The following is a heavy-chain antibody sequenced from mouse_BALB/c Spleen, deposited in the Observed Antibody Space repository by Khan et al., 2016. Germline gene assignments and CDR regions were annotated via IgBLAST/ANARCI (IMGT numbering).Heavy chain of an antibody. Sequence: QVQLKQSGAELAKPGASVKMSCKASGYTFTSYWMHWVKQRPGQGLEWIGYINPSTGYTEYNQKFKDKATLTADTSSNTAYLQLSSLTSEDTAVYDCARMARKWGQGTTLTVSS. CDR2: INPSTGYT. V-gene: IGHV1-7*01. J-gene: IGHJ2*01. CDR3: ARMARK. CDR1: GYTFTSYW.